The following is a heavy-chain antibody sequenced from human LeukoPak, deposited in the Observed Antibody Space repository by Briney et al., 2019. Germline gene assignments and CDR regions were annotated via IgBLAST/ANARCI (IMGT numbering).Heavy chain of an antibody. CDR3: APGYYYDSSGYYSGY. CDR1: GFTFDDYA. D-gene: IGHD3-22*01. Sequence: GGSLRLSCAASGFTFDDYAMHWVRQAPGKDLEWVSLISGDGGSTYYADSVKGRFTISRDNSKNSLYLQMNSLRTEDTALYYCAPGYYYDSSGYYSGYWGQGTLVTVSS. V-gene: IGHV3-43*02. CDR2: ISGDGGST. J-gene: IGHJ4*02.